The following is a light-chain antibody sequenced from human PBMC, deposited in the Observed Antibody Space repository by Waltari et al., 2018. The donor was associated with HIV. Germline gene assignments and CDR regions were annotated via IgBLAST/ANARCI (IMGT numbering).Light chain of an antibody. V-gene: IGKV1-39*01. CDR3: QQSYSTPRT. CDR2: AAS. Sequence: DIQMTPSPSSMSASVGDRVTITCRASQSISRYLNWYQQKPGQAPKRLIYAASSLQSEVPSRFSGSGAGTDFTLTISSLQPENFATYYCQQSYSTPRTFGQGTKVEIK. CDR1: QSISRY. J-gene: IGKJ1*01.